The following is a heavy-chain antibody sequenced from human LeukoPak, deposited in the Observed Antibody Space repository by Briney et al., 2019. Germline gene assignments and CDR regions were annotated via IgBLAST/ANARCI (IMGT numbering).Heavy chain of an antibody. CDR3: ARAGVATWAY. V-gene: IGHV4-38-2*02. CDR1: VYSISSGYY. CDR2: IYHSGGT. Sequence: PSETLSLTCRVSVYSISSGYYWGWIRQSPAKGLEWIGSIYHSGGTYYNPSLKSRVTISVDTSKNQFSLKLSSVTAADTALYYCARAGVATWAYWGQGTLVTVSS. J-gene: IGHJ4*02. D-gene: IGHD5-12*01.